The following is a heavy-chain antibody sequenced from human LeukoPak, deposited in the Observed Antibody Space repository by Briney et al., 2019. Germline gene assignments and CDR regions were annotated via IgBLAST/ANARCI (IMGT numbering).Heavy chain of an antibody. D-gene: IGHD3-3*01. J-gene: IGHJ6*03. CDR2: IIPIFGTA. CDR1: GGTFSSYA. Sequence: SVKVSCKASGGTFSSYAISWVRQAPGQGLEWMGGIIPIFGTANYAQKFQGRVTMTRDTSTSTVYMELSNLRSEDTAVYYCARNPHIIIPAARLVYYYYMDVWGKGTTVTISS. CDR3: ARNPHIIIPAARLVYYYYMDV. V-gene: IGHV1-69*05.